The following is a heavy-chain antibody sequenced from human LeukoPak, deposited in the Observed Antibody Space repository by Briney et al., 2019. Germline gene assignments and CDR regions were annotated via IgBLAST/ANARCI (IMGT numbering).Heavy chain of an antibody. CDR2: IGTAGDI. J-gene: IGHJ3*02. D-gene: IGHD6-13*01. V-gene: IGHV3-13*01. CDR1: GFTFSNYD. Sequence: GGSLRLSCAASGFTFSNYDMHWVRQATGKGLEWVSGIGTAGDIYYPGSVKGRFTISRENAKNSLYLQMNSLRGEDTAVYYCAREAAAAGGAIDIWGQGTKVTVSS. CDR3: AREAAAAGGAIDI.